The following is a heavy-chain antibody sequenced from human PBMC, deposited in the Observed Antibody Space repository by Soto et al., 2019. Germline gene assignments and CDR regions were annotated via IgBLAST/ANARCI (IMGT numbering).Heavy chain of an antibody. CDR1: GFTFSNFA. D-gene: IGHD3-22*01. CDR2: VSGLGGGT. Sequence: GGSLRLSCAASGFTFSNFAMSWVRQAPGKGLEWVSSVSGLGGGTYYADSVKGRFTISRDNAKNSLYLQMNSLRAEDTAVYYCAREDYYDGSGYYSYWGQGTLVTVSS. CDR3: AREDYYDGSGYYSY. J-gene: IGHJ4*02. V-gene: IGHV3-23*01.